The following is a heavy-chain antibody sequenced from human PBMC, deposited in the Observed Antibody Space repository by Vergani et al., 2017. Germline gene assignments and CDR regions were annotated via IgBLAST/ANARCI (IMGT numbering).Heavy chain of an antibody. CDR1: GGTFSRYA. CDR2: IIPIFGTA. Sequence: QVQLVQSGAEVKKPGSSVKVSCKASGGTFSRYAISWVRQAPGQGLEWMGGIIPIFGTANYAQKFQGRVTITADESTSTAYMELSSLRSEDTAVYYCARSITIFGVVKKFDPWGQGTLVTVSS. CDR3: ARSITIFGVVKKFDP. D-gene: IGHD3-3*01. J-gene: IGHJ5*02. V-gene: IGHV1-69*01.